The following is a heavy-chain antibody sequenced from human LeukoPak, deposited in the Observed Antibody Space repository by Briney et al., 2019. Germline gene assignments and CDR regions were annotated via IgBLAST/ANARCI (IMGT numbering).Heavy chain of an antibody. CDR2: IRSDGSDT. CDR1: GYTFSDTW. CDR3: ARGTLNIPGEHGAFDY. D-gene: IGHD1-14*01. Sequence: GGSLRLSCAASGYTFSDTWMHWVRQAPGEGLVWVSRIRSDGSDTRYAESVKGRFTISRDNAKNTLYLQMNSLRAEDTAVYYCARGTLNIPGEHGAFDYWGQGTLVTVSS. J-gene: IGHJ4*02. V-gene: IGHV3-74*01.